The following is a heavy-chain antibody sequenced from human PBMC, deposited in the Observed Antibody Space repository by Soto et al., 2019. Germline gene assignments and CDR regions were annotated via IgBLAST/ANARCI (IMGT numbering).Heavy chain of an antibody. J-gene: IGHJ4*02. D-gene: IGHD5-18*01. CDR3: ARDYTAMVTFVDY. CDR1: GYTFTGYY. V-gene: IGHV1-2*02. CDR2: INPNSGGT. Sequence: ASVKVSCKASGYTFTGYYMHWVRQAPGQGLEWMGWINPNSGGTNYAQKFQGRVTMTRDTSISTAYMELSRLRSDDTAVYYCARDYTAMVTFVDYWGQGTLVTVSS.